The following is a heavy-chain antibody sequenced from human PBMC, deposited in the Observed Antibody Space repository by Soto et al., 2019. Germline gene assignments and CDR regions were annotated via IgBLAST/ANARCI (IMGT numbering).Heavy chain of an antibody. J-gene: IGHJ4*02. V-gene: IGHV1-18*01. CDR2: LSAYSGNT. D-gene: IGHD3-22*01. CDR3: ARDVGHYYDGSGHNIYFDY. Sequence: QVQLVQSGGEVKKPGASVKVSCKVSGYTFTNYGISWVRQTPGQGLEWMGWLSAYSGNTNYTQKFQGRVTMTTDTSTSTAYMELWSLRSDDTAVYYCARDVGHYYDGSGHNIYFDYWGQGTLVTISS. CDR1: GYTFTNYG.